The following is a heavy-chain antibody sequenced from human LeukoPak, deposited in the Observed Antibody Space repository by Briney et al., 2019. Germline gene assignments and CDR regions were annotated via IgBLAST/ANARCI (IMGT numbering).Heavy chain of an antibody. CDR2: INPNSGVT. V-gene: IGHV1-2*02. CDR3: ARDNREVRGGDCFDV. Sequence: ASVKVSCKASGYTFTDYYIHWVRQAPGQGLEWMGWINPNSGVTNYAQKFQGRVTMTRDTSITTAYMELSRLRSDDTAVYYCARDNREVRGGDCFDVCGKGTTVTVSS. J-gene: IGHJ6*04. CDR1: GYTFTDYY. D-gene: IGHD2-21*02.